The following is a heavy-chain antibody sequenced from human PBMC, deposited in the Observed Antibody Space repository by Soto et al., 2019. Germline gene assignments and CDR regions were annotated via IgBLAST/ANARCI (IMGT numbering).Heavy chain of an antibody. CDR3: ARETLRFLEWLSRYYYYGMDV. D-gene: IGHD3-3*01. CDR2: IYHSGST. J-gene: IGHJ6*02. Sequence: PSETLSLTCLVSGDSMNSGDHYWSWIRQHPGKGLEWIGYIYHSGSTYYNPSLKSRVTISVDTSKNQLFLNLTSVTAADTAVYSCARETLRFLEWLSRYYYYGMDVWGQGTTVTVSS. CDR1: GDSMNSGDHY. V-gene: IGHV4-31*03.